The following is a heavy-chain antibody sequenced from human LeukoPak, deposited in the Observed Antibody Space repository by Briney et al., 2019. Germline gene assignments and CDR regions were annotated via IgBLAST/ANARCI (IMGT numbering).Heavy chain of an antibody. CDR3: ARQYSSSNNWFDP. J-gene: IGHJ5*02. Sequence: PSETLSLTFTVSGGSISSYYWSWIRQPPGKGLEWIGYIYYSGSTNYNPSLKSRVTISVDTSKNQFSLKLSSVTAADTAVYYCARQYSSSNNWFDPWGQGTLVTVSS. V-gene: IGHV4-59*01. D-gene: IGHD6-6*01. CDR2: IYYSGST. CDR1: GGSISSYY.